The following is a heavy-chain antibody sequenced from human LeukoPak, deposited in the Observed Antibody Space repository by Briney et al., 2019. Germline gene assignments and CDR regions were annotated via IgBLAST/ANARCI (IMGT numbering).Heavy chain of an antibody. CDR2: IYYSGST. CDR1: GGSINSYY. Sequence: SETLSLTCTVSGGSINSYYWSWIRQPPGKGLEWIGYIYYSGSTNYNPSFKSRVTISVDTSKNQFSLKLSSVTAADTAVYYCARANPVNPRYYYYMDVWGKGTTVTVSS. V-gene: IGHV4-59*01. J-gene: IGHJ6*03. D-gene: IGHD4-17*01. CDR3: ARANPVNPRYYYYMDV.